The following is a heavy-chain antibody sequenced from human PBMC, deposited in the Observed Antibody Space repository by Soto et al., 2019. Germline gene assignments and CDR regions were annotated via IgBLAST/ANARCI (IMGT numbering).Heavy chain of an antibody. Sequence: QVQLQESGPGLVKPSETLSLTCTVSGGSISSYYWSWIRQPPGKGLEWIGYIYYSGSTNYNPSLKSRVTMSVDTSKNQFALKLSSVTAADTAVYYCAGGPYDFWSGYYATPLGYWGQGTLVTVSS. CDR2: IYYSGST. CDR3: AGGPYDFWSGYYATPLGY. J-gene: IGHJ4*02. V-gene: IGHV4-59*01. CDR1: GGSISSYY. D-gene: IGHD3-3*01.